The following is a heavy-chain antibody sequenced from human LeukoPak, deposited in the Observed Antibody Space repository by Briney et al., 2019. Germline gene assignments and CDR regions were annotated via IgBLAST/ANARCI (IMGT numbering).Heavy chain of an antibody. CDR1: GFTFSSCG. CDR3: AKVGRGGYYDQSHDAFDI. Sequence: GGSLRLSCAASGFTFSSCGMHWVRQAPGKGLEWVAFIRYDGSNKYYADSVKGRFTISRDNSKNTLYLQMNSLRAEDTAVYYCAKVGRGGYYDQSHDAFDIWGQGTMVTVSS. CDR2: IRYDGSNK. D-gene: IGHD3-22*01. J-gene: IGHJ3*02. V-gene: IGHV3-30*02.